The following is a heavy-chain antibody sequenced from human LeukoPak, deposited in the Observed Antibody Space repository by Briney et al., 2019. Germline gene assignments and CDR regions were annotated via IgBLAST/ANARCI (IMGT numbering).Heavy chain of an antibody. CDR3: ARDTYDSSGYYAHLDY. V-gene: IGHV3-7*01. CDR2: IKQDGSEK. Sequence: PGGPLRLPCAASGFAFSNFAMSWVRQAPGKGREWVANIKQDGSEKYYVDSVKGRFTISRDNAKNSLYPQMSSLRAEDTAVYYCARDTYDSSGYYAHLDYWGQGTLVTVSS. D-gene: IGHD3-22*01. CDR1: GFAFSNFA. J-gene: IGHJ4*02.